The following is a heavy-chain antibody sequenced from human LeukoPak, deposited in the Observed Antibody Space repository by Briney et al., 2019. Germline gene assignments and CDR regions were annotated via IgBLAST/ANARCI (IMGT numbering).Heavy chain of an antibody. V-gene: IGHV4-4*07. D-gene: IGHD6-19*01. CDR3: ARGRQWLGIFDY. Sequence: SETLSLTCSVSGGSISSYYWSWIRQPAGKGLEWIGRIYTSGSTNYNPSLKSRVTMSVDTSKNQFSPKLSSVTAADTAVYYRARGRQWLGIFDYWGQGTLVTVSS. J-gene: IGHJ4*02. CDR2: IYTSGST. CDR1: GGSISSYY.